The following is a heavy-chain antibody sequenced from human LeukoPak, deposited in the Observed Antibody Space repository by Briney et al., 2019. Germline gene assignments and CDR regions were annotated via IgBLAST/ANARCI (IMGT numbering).Heavy chain of an antibody. CDR1: GYSFTSYW. J-gene: IGHJ1*01. D-gene: IGHD2-15*01. CDR2: IYPGDSDT. V-gene: IGHV5-51*01. CDR3: ASGGFYCSGGSCYAEYFQH. Sequence: GESLKISCKGSGYSFTSYWIGWVRQMPGKGLEWMGIIYPGDSDTRYSPSFQGQVTISADKSISTAYLQWSSLKASDTAMYYCASGGFYCSGGSCYAEYFQHWGQGTLVTVSS.